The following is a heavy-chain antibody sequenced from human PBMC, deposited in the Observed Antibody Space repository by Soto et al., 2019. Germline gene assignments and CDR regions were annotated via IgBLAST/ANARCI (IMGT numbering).Heavy chain of an antibody. Sequence: PSEPLSLTCTVSAGSLSSSSYYWGWIRQPPGKGLEWIGTFYYSGSTYYNPSLKSRVPISVDTSKNQFSLKLSSVTAADTAVYYCAKQSGYSYGEFFDYWGQGTLVTVSS. CDR2: FYYSGST. V-gene: IGHV4-39*01. CDR1: AGSLSSSSYY. J-gene: IGHJ4*02. CDR3: AKQSGYSYGEFFDY. D-gene: IGHD5-18*01.